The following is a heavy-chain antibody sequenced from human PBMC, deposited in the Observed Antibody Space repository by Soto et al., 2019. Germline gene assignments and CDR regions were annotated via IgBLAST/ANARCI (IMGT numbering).Heavy chain of an antibody. CDR2: ISAYNGNT. Sequence: QVQLVQSGAEVKKPGASVKVSCKASGYTFTNFGISWVRQAPGQGLEWMGWISAYNGNTNYTQNFQGRVTMTTDTSTSTASIELRSLRPHDTPVYYCARGGTPTDYWVQGTLVTVSS. V-gene: IGHV1-18*01. D-gene: IGHD1-26*01. J-gene: IGHJ4*02. CDR3: ARGGTPTDY. CDR1: GYTFTNFG.